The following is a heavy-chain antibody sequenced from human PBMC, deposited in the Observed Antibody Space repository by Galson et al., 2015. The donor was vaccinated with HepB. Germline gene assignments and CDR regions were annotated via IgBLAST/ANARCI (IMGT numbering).Heavy chain of an antibody. CDR2: IYPGDSDT. Sequence: SGAEVKKPGESLKISCKGSGYSFTSYWIGWVRQMPGKGLEWMGIIYPGDSDTRYSPSFQGQVTISADKSISTAYLQWSSLKASDTAMYYCARRAGYSSSWYSYYFVYWGQGALVTVSS. CDR3: ARRAGYSSSWYSYYFVY. V-gene: IGHV5-51*01. CDR1: GYSFTSYW. D-gene: IGHD6-13*01. J-gene: IGHJ4*02.